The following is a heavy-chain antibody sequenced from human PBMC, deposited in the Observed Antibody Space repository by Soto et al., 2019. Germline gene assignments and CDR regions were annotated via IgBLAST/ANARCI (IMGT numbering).Heavy chain of an antibody. J-gene: IGHJ4*02. CDR2: IVVGSGNT. D-gene: IGHD1-26*01. CDR3: AADAGIVGATGYYFDY. Sequence: ASVKVSCKASGFTFTSSAVQWVRQARGQRLEWIGWIVVGSGNTNYAQKFQERVTITRDMSTSTAYMELSSLRSEDTAVYYCAADAGIVGATGYYFDYWGQGTLVTVSS. CDR1: GFTFTSSA. V-gene: IGHV1-58*01.